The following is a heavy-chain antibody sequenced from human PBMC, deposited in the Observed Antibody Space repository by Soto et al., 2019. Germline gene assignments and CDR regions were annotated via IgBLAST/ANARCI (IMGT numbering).Heavy chain of an antibody. D-gene: IGHD3-9*01. CDR2: IYYSGST. V-gene: IGHV4-59*01. CDR3: ARGGDYDILTGYYQT. Sequence: QVQLQESGPGLVKPSETLSLTCTVSGGSISSYYWSWIRQPPGKGLEWIGYIYYSGSTNYNPSLTSRVTISVVASKNQFSLKLSSVTAADTAVYYCARGGDYDILTGYYQTWGQGTLVTVSS. CDR1: GGSISSYY. J-gene: IGHJ4*02.